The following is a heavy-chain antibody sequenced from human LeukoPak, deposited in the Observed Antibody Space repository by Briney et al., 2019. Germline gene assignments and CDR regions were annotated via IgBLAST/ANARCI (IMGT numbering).Heavy chain of an antibody. CDR3: ARGPRTQYYGMDV. J-gene: IGHJ6*04. V-gene: IGHV4-34*01. CDR2: INHSGSN. Sequence: AETLSLTCAVYGGTFSGYYWSWIRQPPGKGLEWMGEINHSGSNNYNPSLKSRGTISVDASQDQVSLKLSSVTGADPGVYYWARGPRTQYYGMDVWGKGTTVTVFS. D-gene: IGHD1-1*01. CDR1: GGTFSGYY.